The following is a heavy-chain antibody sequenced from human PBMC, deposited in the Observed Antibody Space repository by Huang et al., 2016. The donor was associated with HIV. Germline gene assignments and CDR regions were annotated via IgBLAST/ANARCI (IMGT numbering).Heavy chain of an antibody. CDR3: ASTASYSGSYRGAFDI. V-gene: IGHV5-51*03. D-gene: IGHD1-26*01. Sequence: EVQLVQSGAEVKKPGESLKISCKGSGYSFSTYWIGWVRQMPGKDLEWMGRIFPGDSDTRYSPSFQGQVTISADKSISTAYLQWSSLKASDTAMYYCASTASYSGSYRGAFDIWGQGTMVTVSS. J-gene: IGHJ3*02. CDR2: IFPGDSDT. CDR1: GYSFSTYW.